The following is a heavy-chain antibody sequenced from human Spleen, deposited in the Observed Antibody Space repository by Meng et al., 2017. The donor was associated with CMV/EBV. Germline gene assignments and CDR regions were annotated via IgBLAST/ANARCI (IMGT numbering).Heavy chain of an antibody. V-gene: IGHV1-69*10. CDR2: IIPIVGMA. D-gene: IGHD4-11*01. CDR1: GGTFSNYA. CDR3: ARVDYLENGMDV. Sequence: SVKVSCKASGGTFSNYAISWVRQAPGQGLEWMGGIIPIVGMADYAQKFQGRVTIIADTSTSTVYMELRSLRSDDTAVYYCARVDYLENGMDVWGQGTTVTVSS. J-gene: IGHJ6*02.